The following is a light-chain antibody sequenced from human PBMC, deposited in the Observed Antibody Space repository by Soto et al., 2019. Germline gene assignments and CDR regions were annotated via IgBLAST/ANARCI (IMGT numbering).Light chain of an antibody. J-gene: IGLJ2*01. CDR2: RNN. Sequence: QSVLPQPPSASGTPGQRVTISCSGSSSNIGGNYVYWYQQVPGTAHKLLIYRNNQRPSGVPDRFSGSKSGTSASLAISGLRSEDEEEYYCAAWNDGLSGLVFGGGNKLTVL. V-gene: IGLV1-47*01. CDR1: SSNIGGNY. CDR3: AAWNDGLSGLV.